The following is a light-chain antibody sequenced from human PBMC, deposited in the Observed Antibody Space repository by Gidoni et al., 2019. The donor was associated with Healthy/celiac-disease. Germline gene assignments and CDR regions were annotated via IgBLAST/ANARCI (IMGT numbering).Light chain of an antibody. Sequence: SYELTQPPSVAVSPGQTARSTCSGDALPKQYAYWYQKKPGQAPVLVIYKDSERPSGIPERFSGSSSGTTVTLTISGVQAEDEADYYCQSADSSGGVFGGGTKLTVL. CDR1: ALPKQY. CDR3: QSADSSGGV. CDR2: KDS. V-gene: IGLV3-25*03. J-gene: IGLJ3*02.